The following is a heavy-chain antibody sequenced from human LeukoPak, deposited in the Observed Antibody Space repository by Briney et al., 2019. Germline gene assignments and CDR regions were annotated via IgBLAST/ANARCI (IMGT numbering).Heavy chain of an antibody. D-gene: IGHD2-21*02. V-gene: IGHV3-23*01. Sequence: GGSLRLSCAASGFTFSTYAMGWVRQAPGKGLEWVSSIKGGGGDPFYADSVKGRFTISSDNSKNTLFLQLNSLRAEDSAVYYCARGGHDFNPFYWWGQGTLVTVSS. CDR2: IKGGGGDP. CDR3: ARGGHDFNPFYW. J-gene: IGHJ4*02. CDR1: GFTFSTYA.